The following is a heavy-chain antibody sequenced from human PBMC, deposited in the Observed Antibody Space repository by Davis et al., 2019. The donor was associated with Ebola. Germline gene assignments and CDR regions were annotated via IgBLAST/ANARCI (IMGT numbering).Heavy chain of an antibody. CDR2: ISGAGGST. Sequence: GESLKISCAASGFTFSSYGMSWVRQAPGKGLEWVSAISGAGGSTYYADSVKGRFTISRDNSKNTLSLQMDSLRAEDTAVYYCAKGNYVWGSLSTNDYWGQGTLVTVSS. CDR3: AKGNYVWGSLSTNDY. D-gene: IGHD3-16*01. J-gene: IGHJ4*02. V-gene: IGHV3-23*01. CDR1: GFTFSSYG.